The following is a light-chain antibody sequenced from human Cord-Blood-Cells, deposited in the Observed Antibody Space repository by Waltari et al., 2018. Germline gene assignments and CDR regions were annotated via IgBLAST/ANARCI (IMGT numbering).Light chain of an antibody. CDR1: SSNIGSNT. J-gene: IGLJ3*02. CDR2: SNN. CDR3: AAWDDSLNGHWV. V-gene: IGLV1-44*01. Sequence: QSVLTQPPSASGTPGQRATISCSGSSSNIGSNTVNCYQQLPGTAPKLLIYSNNQRPSGVPDRFSGSKSGTSASLAISGLQSEDEADYYCAAWDDSLNGHWVFGGGTKLTVL.